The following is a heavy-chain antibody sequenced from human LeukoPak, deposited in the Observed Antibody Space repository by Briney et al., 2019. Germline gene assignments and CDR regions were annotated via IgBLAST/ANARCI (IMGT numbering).Heavy chain of an antibody. V-gene: IGHV3-72*01. D-gene: IGHD1-26*01. J-gene: IGHJ4*02. CDR2: IRNKANSYTT. Sequence: QAGGSLRLSCAASGFTFSDHYMDWVRQAPGKGLEWVGRIRNKANSYTTECAASVKGRFTISRDDSKNSLYLQMNSLKCEDTAVYYCAREWDSGSYYLGYFDYWGQGTLVTVSS. CDR3: AREWDSGSYYLGYFDY. CDR1: GFTFSDHY.